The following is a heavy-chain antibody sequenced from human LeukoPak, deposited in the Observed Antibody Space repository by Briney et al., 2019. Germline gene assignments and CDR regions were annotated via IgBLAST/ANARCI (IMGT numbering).Heavy chain of an antibody. J-gene: IGHJ4*02. D-gene: IGHD7-27*01. Sequence: ASVKLSFNATAYTFTIYDYNMVRHPTAQRPERMGGMSRSGGDKGYAQTFQGRVTMHRNNSISTAYMELSSLRSEDTAVYYCARCAPNWGYDYWGPGTLVTVSS. V-gene: IGHV1-8*01. CDR2: MSRSGGDK. CDR1: AYTFTIYD. CDR3: ARCAPNWGYDY.